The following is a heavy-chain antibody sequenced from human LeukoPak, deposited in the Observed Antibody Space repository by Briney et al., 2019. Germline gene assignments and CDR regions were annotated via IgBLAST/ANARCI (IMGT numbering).Heavy chain of an antibody. CDR3: ARAVQVTTGGLFDY. V-gene: IGHV4-30-4*07. Sequence: SETLSLTCAVSGDSFSSASYSWSWIRQPPGKGLEWIGYAYYSGSAYYNPSLKRRVTISVDTSKNQLSLKVSSVTAADTAVYYCARAVQVTTGGLFDYWGQGTLVTVSS. CDR1: GDSFSSASYS. CDR2: AYYSGSA. J-gene: IGHJ4*02. D-gene: IGHD4-17*01.